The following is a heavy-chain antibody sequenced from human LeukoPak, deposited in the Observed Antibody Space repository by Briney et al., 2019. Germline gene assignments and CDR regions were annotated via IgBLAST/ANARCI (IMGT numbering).Heavy chain of an antibody. V-gene: IGHV3-53*01. CDR3: AKDSDYYDSSGSEYYFDY. D-gene: IGHD3-22*01. CDR1: GFTVSSNY. J-gene: IGHJ4*02. CDR2: IYSGGST. Sequence: GGSLRLSCAASGFTVSSNYMSWVRQAPGKGLEWVSVIYSGGSTYYADSVKGRFTISRDNSKNTLYLQMNSLRAEDTALYYCAKDSDYYDSSGSEYYFDYWGQGTLVTVSS.